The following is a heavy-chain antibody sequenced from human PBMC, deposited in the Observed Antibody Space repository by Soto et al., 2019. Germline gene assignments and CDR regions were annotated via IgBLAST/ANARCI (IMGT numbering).Heavy chain of an antibody. CDR2: IYYSGST. CDR3: ARASGDYYDSSGYYPDY. Sequence: SETLSLTCTVSGGSISSGGYYWSWIRQHPGKGLEWIGYIYYSGSTYYNPSLKSRVTISVDTSKNQFSLKLSSVTAADTAVYYCARASGDYYDSSGYYPDYWGQGTQVTVSS. CDR1: GGSISSGGYY. J-gene: IGHJ4*02. V-gene: IGHV4-31*03. D-gene: IGHD3-22*01.